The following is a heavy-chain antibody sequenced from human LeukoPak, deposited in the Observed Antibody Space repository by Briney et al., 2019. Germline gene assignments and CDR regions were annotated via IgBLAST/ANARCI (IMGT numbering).Heavy chain of an antibody. Sequence: VASVKVSCKASGYTFTGYYIHWVRQAPGQGLEWMGWITPNTGGTNYAQKFQGRVTMTRDTSISTAYMELSRLRSDDTAVYYCASDDSSGWNAFDIWGQGTMVTVSS. CDR3: ASDDSSGWNAFDI. CDR2: ITPNTGGT. J-gene: IGHJ3*02. D-gene: IGHD3-22*01. CDR1: GYTFTGYY. V-gene: IGHV1-2*02.